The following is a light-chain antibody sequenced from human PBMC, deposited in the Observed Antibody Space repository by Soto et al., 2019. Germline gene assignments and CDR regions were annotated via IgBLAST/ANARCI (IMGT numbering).Light chain of an antibody. J-gene: IGKJ3*01. CDR1: QSVASSY. CDR2: GAS. V-gene: IGKV3-20*01. Sequence: EIVLTQSPGSLSLSPGERATLSCRASQSVASSYLAWYQQKPGQAPRLLIYGASSRATGIPDRFSGSGSGTDSTLTITRLEPEDFAVYYCQHYGTSPFTFGPGTKVDIK. CDR3: QHYGTSPFT.